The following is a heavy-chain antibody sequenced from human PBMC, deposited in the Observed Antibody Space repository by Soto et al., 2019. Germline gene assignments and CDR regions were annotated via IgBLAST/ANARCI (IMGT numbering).Heavy chain of an antibody. D-gene: IGHD3-3*01. CDR2: ISSSSSST. CDR3: ARDRGGGSIFGGHYGMDV. Sequence: GGSLRLSCAASGFIFRDFYMSWIRQVPGKGLEWISKISSSSSSTDYADSVKGRFTISRDNAKNSLYLQMSSLRAEDTAVYYCARDRGGGSIFGGHYGMDVWGQGTTVIVSS. J-gene: IGHJ6*02. CDR1: GFIFRDFY. V-gene: IGHV3-11*06.